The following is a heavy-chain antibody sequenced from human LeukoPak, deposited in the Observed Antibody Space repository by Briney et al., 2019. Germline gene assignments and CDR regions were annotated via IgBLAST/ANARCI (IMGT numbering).Heavy chain of an antibody. Sequence: EASVKVSCKASGCTFSSYAISWVRQAPGQGLEWMGGIIPIFGTANYAQKFQGRVTITADESTSTAYMELSSLRSEDTAVYYCWGDRDSGYDFGYWGQGTLVTVSS. D-gene: IGHD5-12*01. CDR2: IIPIFGTA. CDR3: WGDRDSGYDFGY. J-gene: IGHJ4*02. CDR1: GCTFSSYA. V-gene: IGHV1-69*13.